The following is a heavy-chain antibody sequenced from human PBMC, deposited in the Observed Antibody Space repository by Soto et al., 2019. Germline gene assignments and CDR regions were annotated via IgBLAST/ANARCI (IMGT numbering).Heavy chain of an antibody. V-gene: IGHV1-3*01. J-gene: IGHJ4*02. D-gene: IGHD6-19*01. CDR1: ENTLSKYT. CDR3: ARGRYPGYSSGWLDY. Sequence: ASVKVSCKASENTLSKYTMHWVRQAPGQRLEWMGWISAGNGRTYYSQRFQGRVTISVDTSKNQFSLKLSSVTAADTAVYYCARGRYPGYSSGWLDYWGQGTLVTVSS. CDR2: ISAGNGRT.